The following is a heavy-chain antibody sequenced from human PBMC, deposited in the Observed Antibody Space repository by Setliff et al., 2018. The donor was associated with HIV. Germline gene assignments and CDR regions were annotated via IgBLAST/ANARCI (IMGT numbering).Heavy chain of an antibody. Sequence: PGGSLRLSCTASGFTFRYFTMSWVRQAPGKGLEWLGFIRCTAYSGTTQYAASVKDRFTISRDDSKSIAYLQMNSLRAEDTAVYYCAKDTRIVVVPDAFDIWGQGTMVTVSS. CDR2: IRCTAYSGTT. V-gene: IGHV3-49*04. CDR3: AKDTRIVVVPDAFDI. CDR1: GFTFRYFT. J-gene: IGHJ3*02. D-gene: IGHD3-22*01.